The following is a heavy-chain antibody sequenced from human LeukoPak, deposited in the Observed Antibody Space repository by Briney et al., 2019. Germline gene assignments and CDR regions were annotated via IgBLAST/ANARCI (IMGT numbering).Heavy chain of an antibody. CDR3: ARYVLRYFDWLHAFDY. J-gene: IGHJ4*02. CDR1: GGSISSSYYY. Sequence: SETLSLTCTVSGGSISSSYYYWGWIRQPPGKGLEWIGSIYYSGSTYYNPSLKSRVTISVDTSKNQFSLKLSSVTAADTAVYYCARYVLRYFDWLHAFDYWGQGTLVTVSS. CDR2: IYYSGST. D-gene: IGHD3-9*01. V-gene: IGHV4-39*01.